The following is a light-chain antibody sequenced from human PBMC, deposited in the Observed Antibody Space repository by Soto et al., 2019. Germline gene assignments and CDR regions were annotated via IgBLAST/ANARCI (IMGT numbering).Light chain of an antibody. J-gene: IGKJ1*01. Sequence: DIQMTQSPSTLSASVGDRVTITCRASQSIRTWLAWYQQKPGKAPNLLIYKASTLETGVPLRFSGSGSETEFTLTTSSLQPDDFATYYCQQYKSDSRTFGQGTKVEIK. V-gene: IGKV1-5*03. CDR2: KAS. CDR1: QSIRTW. CDR3: QQYKSDSRT.